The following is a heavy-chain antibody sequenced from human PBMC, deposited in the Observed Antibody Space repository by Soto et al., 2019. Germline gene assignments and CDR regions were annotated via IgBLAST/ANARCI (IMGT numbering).Heavy chain of an antibody. V-gene: IGHV4-34*01. CDR2: INHRGRT. D-gene: IGHD3-3*01. CDR1: GGSFSGYY. CDR3: SRSKFLEWLLCLSRYYYYMDV. J-gene: IGHJ6*03. Sequence: PTETLSLTCAVYGGSFSGYYWSWIRQPTGKGLEKIGEINHRGRTNYNPTLKSRVTISVDTSKNQFSLKLSSVTAADTAVYYCSRSKFLEWLLCLSRYYYYMDVWGKGTTVTVSS.